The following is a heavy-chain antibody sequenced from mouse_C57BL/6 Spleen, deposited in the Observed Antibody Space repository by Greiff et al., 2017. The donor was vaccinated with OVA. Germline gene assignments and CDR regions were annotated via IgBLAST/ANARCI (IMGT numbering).Heavy chain of an antibody. CDR2: IYPGDGDT. Sequence: VQLQQSGAELVKPGASVKISCKASGYAFSSYWMNWVKQRPGKGLEWIGQIYPGDGDTNYNGKFKGKATLTADKSSSTAYMQLSSLTSEDSAVYFCARIGALYYFDYWGQGTTLTVSS. J-gene: IGHJ2*01. D-gene: IGHD2-14*01. CDR3: ARIGALYYFDY. V-gene: IGHV1-80*01. CDR1: GYAFSSYW.